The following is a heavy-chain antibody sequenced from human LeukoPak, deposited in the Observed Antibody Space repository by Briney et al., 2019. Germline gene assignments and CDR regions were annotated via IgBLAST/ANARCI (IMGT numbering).Heavy chain of an antibody. V-gene: IGHV4-34*01. CDR2: INHSGST. CDR1: GASFSGYY. CDR3: ARGWNRSGWYVY. J-gene: IGHJ4*02. Sequence: SETLSLTCAVYGASFSGYYWSWIRQPPGKGLEWIGEINHSGSTNYNPSLKSRVTISVDTSKNQFYLKLSSVSAADTAVYYCARGWNRSGWYVYWGQGTLVTVSS. D-gene: IGHD6-19*01.